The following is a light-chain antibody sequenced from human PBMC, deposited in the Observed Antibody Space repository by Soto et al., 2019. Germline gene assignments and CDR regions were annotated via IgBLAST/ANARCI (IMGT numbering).Light chain of an antibody. Sequence: QSVLTQPPSASGTPGQRVTISCSGSRSNIGSNTVNWYQQLPGTAPKLPIYSNNQRPSGVPDRFSGSKSGTSASLAISGLQSEDEADYYCAAWDDSLNGYVFGTGTKLTVL. CDR2: SNN. J-gene: IGLJ1*01. CDR1: RSNIGSNT. V-gene: IGLV1-44*01. CDR3: AAWDDSLNGYV.